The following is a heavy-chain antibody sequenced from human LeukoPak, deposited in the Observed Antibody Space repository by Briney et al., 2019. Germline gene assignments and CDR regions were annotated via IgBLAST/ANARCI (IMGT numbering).Heavy chain of an antibody. CDR2: ISTYTGNT. Sequence: GASVKVSCRVSGYRFTSYDISWVRQAPGQGLQWMGVISTYTGNTNYAQSFQDRVTMTTDTSTSTVYMELRSLTSDDTAVYYCARDQKSGLEVLWRYWGQGTLVTVSS. CDR3: ARDQKSGLEVLWRY. D-gene: IGHD3-3*01. CDR1: GYRFTSYD. V-gene: IGHV1-18*04. J-gene: IGHJ4*02.